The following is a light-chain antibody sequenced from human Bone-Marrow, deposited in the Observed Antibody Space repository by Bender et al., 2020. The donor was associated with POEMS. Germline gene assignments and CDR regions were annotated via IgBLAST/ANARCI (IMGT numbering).Light chain of an antibody. J-gene: IGLJ1*01. Sequence: QSVLTQPPSASGTPGQRVTISCSGRNSNIGSNSVHWYQHLPGTAPKLLIYRNNQRPSGVPDRFSGSKSGTSASLAISGLRSDDEADYYCASWDDSLSGYVFGTGTKVNVL. CDR2: RNN. V-gene: IGLV1-47*01. CDR3: ASWDDSLSGYV. CDR1: NSNIGSNS.